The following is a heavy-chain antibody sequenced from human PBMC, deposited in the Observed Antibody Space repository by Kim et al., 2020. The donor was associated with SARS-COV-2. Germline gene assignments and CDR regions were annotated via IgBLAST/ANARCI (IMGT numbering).Heavy chain of an antibody. V-gene: IGHV1-46*01. Sequence: AQKCQGRVTMARDTSTSTAYMELSGRRSEDTAVYYCARLAYSSSWYFDYWGQGTLVTVSS. J-gene: IGHJ4*02. CDR3: ARLAYSSSWYFDY. D-gene: IGHD6-13*01.